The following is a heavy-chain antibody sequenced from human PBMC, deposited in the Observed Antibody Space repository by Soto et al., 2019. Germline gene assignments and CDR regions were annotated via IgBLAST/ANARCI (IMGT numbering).Heavy chain of an antibody. D-gene: IGHD6-13*01. Sequence: SGPTLGNPTPTLPLTCTFSGCSLSTSGVGVGWVRQPPGKALEWLALIYWNDDKRYSPSLKSRLTITKDTSKNQVVLTMTNMDPVDTATYYCAHRRVYYGMDVWGQGTTVTVSS. V-gene: IGHV2-5*01. CDR2: IYWNDDK. CDR3: AHRRVYYGMDV. CDR1: GCSLSTSGVG. J-gene: IGHJ6*01.